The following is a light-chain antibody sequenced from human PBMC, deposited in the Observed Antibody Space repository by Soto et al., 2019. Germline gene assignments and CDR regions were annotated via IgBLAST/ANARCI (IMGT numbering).Light chain of an antibody. CDR1: SSDVGGYNY. Sequence: QSALTQPRSVSGSPGQSVTISCTGTSSDVGGYNYVSWYQHHPGRAPKLIIYDVSKRPSGVPDRFSGSKSGNTASLTISGLQAEDEADYHCCSYAGSYTWMFGGGTKLTVL. V-gene: IGLV2-11*01. J-gene: IGLJ3*02. CDR3: CSYAGSYTWM. CDR2: DVS.